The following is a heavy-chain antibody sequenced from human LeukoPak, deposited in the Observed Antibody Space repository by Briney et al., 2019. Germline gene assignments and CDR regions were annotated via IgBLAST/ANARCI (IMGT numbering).Heavy chain of an antibody. CDR1: GGSISSGDYS. J-gene: IGHJ3*02. V-gene: IGHV4-30-4*08. CDR2: IYYSGST. Sequence: SETLSLTCTVSGGSISSGDYSWRWIRQPPGKGLEWIGYIYYSGSTYYNPSRKSRVTISVDTSKNQYSLKLSSVTAADTAVYYCARDPVPVSPHAFDIWGQGTMVTVSS. D-gene: IGHD2-2*01. CDR3: ARDPVPVSPHAFDI.